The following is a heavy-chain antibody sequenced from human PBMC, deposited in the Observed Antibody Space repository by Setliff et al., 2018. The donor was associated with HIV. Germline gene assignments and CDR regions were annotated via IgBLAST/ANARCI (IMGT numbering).Heavy chain of an antibody. CDR2: IYYSGST. Sequence: SETLSLTCTVSGGSISSHYWSWIRQPPGKGLEWIGGIYYSGSTNYNPSLKSRVTLSLDTSKNQFSLKLSSVTAADTAVYYCARAGYYGSTSYWEYFQHWGQGTLVTVSS. CDR1: GGSISSHY. V-gene: IGHV4-59*11. D-gene: IGHD3-22*01. CDR3: ARAGYYGSTSYWEYFQH. J-gene: IGHJ1*01.